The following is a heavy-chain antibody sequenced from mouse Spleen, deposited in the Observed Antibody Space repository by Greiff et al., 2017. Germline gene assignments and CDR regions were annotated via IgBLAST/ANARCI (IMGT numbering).Heavy chain of an antibody. D-gene: IGHD4-1*02. CDR1: GYTFTDYE. Sequence: QVQLQQSGAELVRPGASVTLSCKASGYTFTDYEMHWVKQTPVHGLEWIGAIDPETGGTAYNQKFKGKAILTADKSSSTAYMELRSLTSEDSAVYYCTRKDQLCLDYWGQGTTLTVSS. V-gene: IGHV1-15*01. J-gene: IGHJ2*01. CDR2: IDPETGGT. CDR3: TRKDQLCLDY.